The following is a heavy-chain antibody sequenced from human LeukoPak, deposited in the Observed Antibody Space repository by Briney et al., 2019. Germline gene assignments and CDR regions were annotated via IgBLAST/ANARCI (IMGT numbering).Heavy chain of an antibody. V-gene: IGHV3-30*03. CDR2: VSTDGTIK. Sequence: GGSLRLSCAASGFIFSSYSMHWVRQAPGKGLEWVAVVSTDGTIKYYADSMKGRFTVSRDNSKNTVDLQMNSLKTEDTAVYYCTTRASYDSSGSYLPDYWGQGTLVTVSS. D-gene: IGHD3-22*01. CDR1: GFIFSSYS. CDR3: TTRASYDSSGSYLPDY. J-gene: IGHJ4*02.